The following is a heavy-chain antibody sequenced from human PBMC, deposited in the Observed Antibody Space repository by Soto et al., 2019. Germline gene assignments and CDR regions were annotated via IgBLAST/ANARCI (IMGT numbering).Heavy chain of an antibody. Sequence: GVLRLSCVASGFTFSTYSMNWVRQAPGKGLEWVSSISRSSSFIYYTDSVKGRFTISRDNAENSLYLQMNSLRAEDTAVYYCARDMTSGTNDYWGQGTLVTVSS. J-gene: IGHJ4*02. CDR1: GFTFSTYS. V-gene: IGHV3-21*01. CDR2: ISRSSSFI. CDR3: ARDMTSGTNDY. D-gene: IGHD1-7*01.